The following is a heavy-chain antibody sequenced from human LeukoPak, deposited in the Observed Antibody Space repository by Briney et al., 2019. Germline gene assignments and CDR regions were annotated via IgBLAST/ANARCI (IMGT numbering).Heavy chain of an antibody. D-gene: IGHD4-17*01. J-gene: IGHJ4*02. CDR1: GYTFTSYY. V-gene: IGHV1-46*01. Sequence: ASVKVSCKASGYTFTSYYMHWVRQAPGQGLDWMGLINPSGGSTSYAQKFQGRVTMTRDMSTSTVYMELSSLRSEDTAVYYCARDKGQTVHPPDYWGQGTLVTVSS. CDR2: INPSGGST. CDR3: ARDKGQTVHPPDY.